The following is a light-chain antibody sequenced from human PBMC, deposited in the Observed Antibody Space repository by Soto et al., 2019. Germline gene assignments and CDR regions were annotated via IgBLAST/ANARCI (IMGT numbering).Light chain of an antibody. CDR1: QDIINH. CDR3: QHYHLARGT. V-gene: IGKV1-27*01. CDR2: GAS. Sequence: DIQMTQSPSSLSASVGDTVTITCRASQDIINHLAWYQQRPGKVPNLLIYGASTLHSGVPSRFRGSGSGTHFTLTISSLQPEDVATYYCQHYHLARGTFGQGTRLEIK. J-gene: IGKJ5*01.